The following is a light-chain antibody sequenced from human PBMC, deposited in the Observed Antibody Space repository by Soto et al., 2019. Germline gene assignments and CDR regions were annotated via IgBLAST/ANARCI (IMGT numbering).Light chain of an antibody. V-gene: IGLV1-47*01. CDR2: RNN. Sequence: QCVLTQPASASGTAGQRVTISCSGSSSNIGSNYVYWYQQLPGTAPKLLIYRNNQRPSGVPDRFSGSESGTSASLAISGLRSEDEADYYCAAWDDSLSGPSYVFGTGTKVTVL. CDR3: AAWDDSLSGPSYV. J-gene: IGLJ1*01. CDR1: SSNIGSNY.